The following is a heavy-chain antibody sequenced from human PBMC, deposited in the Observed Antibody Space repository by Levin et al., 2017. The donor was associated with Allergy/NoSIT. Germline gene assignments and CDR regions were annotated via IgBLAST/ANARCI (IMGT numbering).Heavy chain of an antibody. CDR2: IYYSGST. CDR1: GGSISGGGYH. CDR3: AREDGSTFDF. V-gene: IGHV4-31*03. D-gene: IGHD2-2*03. J-gene: IGHJ4*02. Sequence: SETLSLTCTVSGGSISGGGYHWTWIRQHPEKGLEWIGYIYYSGSTFYKPSLKSRLMISVDTSKNQFSLNVSSVTAADTAVYYCAREDGSTFDFWGQGALVTVAS.